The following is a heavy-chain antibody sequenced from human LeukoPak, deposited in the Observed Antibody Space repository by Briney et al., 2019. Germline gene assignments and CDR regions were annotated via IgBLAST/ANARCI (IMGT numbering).Heavy chain of an antibody. D-gene: IGHD1-26*01. CDR1: GYTFTSYA. Sequence: GASVKVSCKASGYTFTSYAMNWVRQAPGQGLEWMGWINTNTGNPTYAQGFTGRFVFSLDTSVSTAYLQISSLKAEDTAVYYCARGFHHGRWELRLRLSVLVDYWGQGTLVTVSS. CDR3: ARGFHHGRWELRLRLSVLVDY. J-gene: IGHJ4*02. CDR2: INTNTGNP. V-gene: IGHV7-4-1*02.